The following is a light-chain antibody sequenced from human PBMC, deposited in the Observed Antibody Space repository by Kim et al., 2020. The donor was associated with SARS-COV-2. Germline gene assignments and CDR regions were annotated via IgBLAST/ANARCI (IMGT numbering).Light chain of an antibody. Sequence: QSITISCTGTSSDVGGYNYVSWYQQHPGKAPKLMIYDVSNRPSGVSNRFSGSKSGNTASLTISGLQAEDEADYYCISYTSSSTLYVFGTGTKVTVL. J-gene: IGLJ1*01. CDR2: DVS. CDR1: SSDVGGYNY. CDR3: ISYTSSSTLYV. V-gene: IGLV2-14*03.